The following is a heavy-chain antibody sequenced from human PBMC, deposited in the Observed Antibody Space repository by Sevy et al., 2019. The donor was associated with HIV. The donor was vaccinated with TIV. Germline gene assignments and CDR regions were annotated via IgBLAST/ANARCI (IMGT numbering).Heavy chain of an antibody. CDR2: ISAYNGNT. CDR3: ARATKYSSSSDDYYGMDV. J-gene: IGHJ6*02. Sequence: ASVKVSCKASGYTFTSYGISWVRQAPGQGLEWMGWISAYNGNTNYAQKLQGRVTMTTDTSTSTAYMELRSLRSDDTAVYYCARATKYSSSSDDYYGMDVWDQGTTVTVSS. V-gene: IGHV1-18*01. D-gene: IGHD6-6*01. CDR1: GYTFTSYG.